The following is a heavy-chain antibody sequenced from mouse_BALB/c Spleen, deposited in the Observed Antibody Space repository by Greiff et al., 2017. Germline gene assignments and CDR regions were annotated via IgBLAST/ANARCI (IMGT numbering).Heavy chain of an antibody. V-gene: IGHV1-7*01. CDR3: ARDYDYEYWYFDV. CDR2: INPSTGYT. D-gene: IGHD2-4*01. J-gene: IGHJ1*01. CDR1: GYTFTSYW. Sequence: QVQLQQSGAELAKPGASVKMSCKASGYTFTSYWMHWVKQRPGQGLEWIGYINPSTGYTEYNQKFKDKATLTADKSSSTAYMQLSSLTSEDSAVYYCARDYDYEYWYFDVWGAGTTVTVSS.